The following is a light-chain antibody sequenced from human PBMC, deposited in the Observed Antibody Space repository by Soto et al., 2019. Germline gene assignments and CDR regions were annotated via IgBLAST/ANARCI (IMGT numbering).Light chain of an antibody. CDR3: QYYGNSPT. CDR2: GTS. V-gene: IGKV3-20*01. J-gene: IGKJ1*01. CDR1: QSVTDNY. Sequence: EIVLTQSPGTLSLSPGERATLSCRASQSVTDNYLSWYQQRPGQAPRLLIYGTSSRATGIPDRFSGSRSGTDFTLTIIRLEPEDAAVYYCQYYGNSPTFGQGTKVEIK.